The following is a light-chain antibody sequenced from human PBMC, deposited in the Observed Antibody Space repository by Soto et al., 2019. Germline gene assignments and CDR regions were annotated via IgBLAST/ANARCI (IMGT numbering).Light chain of an antibody. J-gene: IGKJ4*01. CDR3: QQRSNWPLT. CDR1: QSFSSH. CDR2: DAS. V-gene: IGKV3-11*01. Sequence: VLTQSPASLYLSPGEGATLXCRASQSFSSHFAWYQQKPGKARRLLIYDASNRAHGIPARFSGSGSGTDFTRPISSLEPEDFAVYYGQQRSNWPLTFGGGTKVDIK.